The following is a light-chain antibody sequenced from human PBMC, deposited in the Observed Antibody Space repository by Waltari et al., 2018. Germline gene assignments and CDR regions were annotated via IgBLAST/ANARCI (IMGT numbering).Light chain of an antibody. CDR1: QSLVSSDGTTY. CDR2: KVS. CDR3: MQGTHRPWT. J-gene: IGKJ1*01. V-gene: IGKV2-30*01. Sequence: DVVMTQSPLSLPVSLGQPASISCRSSQSLVSSDGTTYFNWFQPRPGQSPRRLLYKVSNRDSGVTDRFSGSGSGTEFTLRISRVEAEDVGVYYCMQGTHRPWTFGQGTKVEIK.